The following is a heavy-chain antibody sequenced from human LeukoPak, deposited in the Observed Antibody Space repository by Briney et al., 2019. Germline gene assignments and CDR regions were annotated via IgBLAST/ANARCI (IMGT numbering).Heavy chain of an antibody. D-gene: IGHD3-10*01. V-gene: IGHV4-59*12. Sequence: SETLSLTCTVSGGSISSYYWSWMRQPPGKGLEWIGYIYYSGSTNYNPSLKSRVTISVDTSKNQFSLKLSSVTAADTAVYYCARERGFRGLGYWGQGTLVTVSS. CDR2: IYYSGST. J-gene: IGHJ4*02. CDR1: GGSISSYY. CDR3: ARERGFRGLGY.